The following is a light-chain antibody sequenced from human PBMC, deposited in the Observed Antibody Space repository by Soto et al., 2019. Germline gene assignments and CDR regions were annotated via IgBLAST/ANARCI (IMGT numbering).Light chain of an antibody. Sequence: DIQMTQSPSTLSAFVGDRVTITCRASQSISTSLAWYQQKPGKAPKLLIYLASSLESGVPARFSGSGSATDFTLSISSLQPDDFATYYCQQYGSYSRTFGQGTKVDIK. CDR1: QSISTS. J-gene: IGKJ1*01. CDR3: QQYGSYSRT. CDR2: LAS. V-gene: IGKV1-5*03.